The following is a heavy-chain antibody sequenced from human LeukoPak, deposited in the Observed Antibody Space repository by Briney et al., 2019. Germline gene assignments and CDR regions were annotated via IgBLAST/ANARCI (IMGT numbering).Heavy chain of an antibody. CDR3: ARDLGFSSSCFDY. V-gene: IGHV1-2*02. CDR1: GGTFSSYA. J-gene: IGHJ4*02. CDR2: INPNSGGT. Sequence: ASVKVSCKASGGTFSSYAISWVRQAPGQGLEWMGWINPNSGGTNYAQKFQGRVTMTRDTSISTAYMELSRLRSDDTAVYYCARDLGFSSSCFDYWGQGTLVTVSS. D-gene: IGHD6-13*01.